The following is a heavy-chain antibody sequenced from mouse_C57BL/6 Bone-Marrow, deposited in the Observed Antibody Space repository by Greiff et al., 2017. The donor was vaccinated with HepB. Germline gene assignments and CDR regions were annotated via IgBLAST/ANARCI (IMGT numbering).Heavy chain of an antibody. CDR3: ARGGNYAWFAY. J-gene: IGHJ3*01. CDR2: ISDGGSYT. V-gene: IGHV5-4*03. D-gene: IGHD2-1*01. Sequence: EVKVEESGGGLVKPGGSLKLSCAASGFTFSSYAMSWVRQTPEKRLEWVATISDGGSYTYYPDNVKGRFTISRDNAKNNLYLQMSHLKSEDTAMYYCARGGNYAWFAYWGQGTLVTVSA. CDR1: GFTFSSYA.